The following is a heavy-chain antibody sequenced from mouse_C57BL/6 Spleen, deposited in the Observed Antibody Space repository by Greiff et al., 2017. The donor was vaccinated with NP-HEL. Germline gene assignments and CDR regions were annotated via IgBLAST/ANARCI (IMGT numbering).Heavy chain of an antibody. Sequence: EVKLVESGGGLVKPGGSLKLSCAASGFTFSDYGMHWVRQAPEKGLEWVAYISSGSSTIYYADTVKGRFTISRDNAKNTLFLQRTSLRSEDTAMYYFARGDYGSPWYFDVWGTGTTVTVSS. D-gene: IGHD1-1*01. J-gene: IGHJ1*03. CDR2: ISSGSSTI. CDR3: ARGDYGSPWYFDV. CDR1: GFTFSDYG. V-gene: IGHV5-17*01.